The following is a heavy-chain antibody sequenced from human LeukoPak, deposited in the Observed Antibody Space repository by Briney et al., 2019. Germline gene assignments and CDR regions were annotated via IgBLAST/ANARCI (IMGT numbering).Heavy chain of an antibody. V-gene: IGHV4-61*01. CDR3: ARVRRSPGATPADFDY. CDR2: IYYSGSP. D-gene: IGHD1-26*01. CDR1: GGSISSSSYY. J-gene: IGHJ4*02. Sequence: SETLSLTCTVSGGSISSSSYYWSWIRQPPGKGLEWIGYIYYSGSPNYNPSLKSRVTISVDTSKNQFSLRLSSVTAADTAVYYCARVRRSPGATPADFDYWGQGTLVTVSS.